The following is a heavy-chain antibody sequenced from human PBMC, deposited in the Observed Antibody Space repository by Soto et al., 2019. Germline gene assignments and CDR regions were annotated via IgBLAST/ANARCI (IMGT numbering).Heavy chain of an antibody. Sequence: QVHLVQSGAEVKKPGASVKVSCKGSGYTFTSYGITWVRQAPGQGLEWMGWISAHNGNTNYAQKLQGRVTETRDTSTSTAYMELRCLSSDGTAVYYCARGRYGDYWGQGALVTVSS. CDR1: GYTFTSYG. V-gene: IGHV1-18*01. CDR2: ISAHNGNT. D-gene: IGHD1-1*01. J-gene: IGHJ4*02. CDR3: ARGRYGDY.